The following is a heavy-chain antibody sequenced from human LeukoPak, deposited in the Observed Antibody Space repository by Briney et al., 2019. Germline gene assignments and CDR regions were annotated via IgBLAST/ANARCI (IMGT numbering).Heavy chain of an antibody. J-gene: IGHJ6*03. Sequence: GGSLRLSCAASGFTFSSYWMHWVRQAPGKGLVWVSRINSDGSTTIYADSVKGRFTISRDNAKNTLYLQMNSLRAEDTAVYYCVRGREYSSSWYVKYYMDVWGKGTTVTVSS. V-gene: IGHV3-74*01. CDR3: VRGREYSSSWYVKYYMDV. CDR1: GFTFSSYW. D-gene: IGHD6-13*01. CDR2: INSDGSTT.